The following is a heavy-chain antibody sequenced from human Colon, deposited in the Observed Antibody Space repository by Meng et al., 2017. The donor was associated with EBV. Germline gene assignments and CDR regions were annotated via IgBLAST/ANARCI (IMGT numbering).Heavy chain of an antibody. V-gene: IGHV3-72*01. CDR3: ARGGSYQTFDY. CDR2: TRNRANAYST. D-gene: IGHD1-26*01. J-gene: IGHJ4*02. Sequence: EVQLVESGGGLVQPGGSLRLSCAASGFTLSDHYIDWVRQAPGKGLEWVGRTRNRANAYSTEYAASVKGRFTISRDDSKNSLYLQMNSLTTEDTAVYYCARGGSYQTFDYWGQGTLVTVSS. CDR1: GFTLSDHY.